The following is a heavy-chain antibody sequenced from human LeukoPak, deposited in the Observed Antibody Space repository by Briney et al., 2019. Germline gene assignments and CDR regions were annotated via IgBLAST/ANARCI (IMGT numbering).Heavy chain of an antibody. Sequence: GGSLRLSCAVTGFTFSGFWMSWSRQAPGKGLEWVASINSDGSEGYYADVVKGRFTISRDNAKNSLYLQINSLRAEDTAVYYCARSSYSSSSSVWGQGTMVTVSS. CDR3: ARSSYSSSSSV. J-gene: IGHJ3*01. D-gene: IGHD6-6*01. CDR2: INSDGSEG. V-gene: IGHV3-7*03. CDR1: GFTFSGFW.